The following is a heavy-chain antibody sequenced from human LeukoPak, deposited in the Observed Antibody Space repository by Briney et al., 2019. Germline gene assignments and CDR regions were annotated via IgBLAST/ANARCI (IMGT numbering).Heavy chain of an antibody. J-gene: IGHJ3*02. Sequence: GGSLRLSCAVSGFTVSGNYMSWVRQAPGKGLEWVSGISWNSGSIGYADCVKGRFTISRDNAKNSLYLQMNSLRAEDTALYYCAKDIGRFPHALDIWGQGTMVTVSS. CDR3: AKDIGRFPHALDI. CDR1: GFTVSGNY. CDR2: ISWNSGSI. D-gene: IGHD2-21*01. V-gene: IGHV3-9*01.